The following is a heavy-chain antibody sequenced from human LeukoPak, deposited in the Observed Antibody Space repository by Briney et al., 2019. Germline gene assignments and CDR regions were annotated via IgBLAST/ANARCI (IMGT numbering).Heavy chain of an antibody. CDR1: GFTFSSYA. CDR3: AKDGNKFRIQLWFDSADPRFDY. CDR2: ISYDGSNK. D-gene: IGHD5-18*01. V-gene: IGHV3-30-3*01. Sequence: PGGSLRLSCAASGFTFSSYAMHWVRQAPVKGLEWVAVISYDGSNKYYADSVKGRFTISRDNSKNTLYLQMNSLRAEDTAVYYCAKDGNKFRIQLWFDSADPRFDYWGQGTLVTVSS. J-gene: IGHJ4*02.